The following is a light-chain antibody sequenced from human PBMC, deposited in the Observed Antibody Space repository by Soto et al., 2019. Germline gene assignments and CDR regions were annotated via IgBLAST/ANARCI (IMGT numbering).Light chain of an antibody. CDR2: GAS. Sequence: EIVLTQSPGTLSLSPGERATLSCRASQSVRSNYLAWYQQKPGQAPRLLIYGASSRAPGIPDRFSGSGSGTDFTLTISRLEPEDFAVYYCQHYGSSAYTFGQGTALEIK. CDR3: QHYGSSAYT. CDR1: QSVRSNY. V-gene: IGKV3-20*01. J-gene: IGKJ2*01.